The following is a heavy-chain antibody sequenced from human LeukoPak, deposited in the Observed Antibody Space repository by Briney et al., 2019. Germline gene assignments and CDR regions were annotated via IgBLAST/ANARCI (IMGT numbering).Heavy chain of an antibody. D-gene: IGHD5-24*01. V-gene: IGHV1-2*02. CDR2: INPNSGGT. Sequence: GASVKVSCKASGYTFTGYYMHWVRQAPGQGLEWMGWINPNSGGTNYAQKFQGRVTMTRDTSISTAYMELSRLRSDDTAVYYCARDQRPRRDGYNYGYWGQGTLVTFSS. J-gene: IGHJ4*02. CDR3: ARDQRPRRDGYNYGY. CDR1: GYTFTGYY.